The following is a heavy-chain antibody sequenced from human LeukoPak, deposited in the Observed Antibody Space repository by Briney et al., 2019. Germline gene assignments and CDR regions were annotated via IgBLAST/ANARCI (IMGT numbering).Heavy chain of an antibody. D-gene: IGHD1-26*01. CDR3: AKDLVGATLRLDFDY. V-gene: IGHV3-11*01. CDR2: ISSSGSTI. J-gene: IGHJ4*02. Sequence: GGSLRLSCAASGFTFSDYYMSWIRQAPGKGLEWVSYISSSGSTIYYADSVKGRFTISRDNAKNSLYLQMNSLRAEDTAVYYCAKDLVGATLRLDFDYWGQGTLVTVSS. CDR1: GFTFSDYY.